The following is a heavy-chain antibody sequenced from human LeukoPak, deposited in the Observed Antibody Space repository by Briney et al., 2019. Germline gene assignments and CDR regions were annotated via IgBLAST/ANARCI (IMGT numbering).Heavy chain of an antibody. CDR1: GFTFSDYS. D-gene: IGHD5-12*01. J-gene: IGHJ4*02. CDR2: ISSSSSYI. CDR3: AREGGVATHFDY. V-gene: IGHV3-21*01. Sequence: PGGSLRLSCAASGFTFSDYSMNWVRQAPGKGLEWVSFISSSSSYIYSADSVKGRFTISRDNAKNSLSLQMNSLRAEDTAVYYCAREGGVATHFDYWGQGTLVTVSS.